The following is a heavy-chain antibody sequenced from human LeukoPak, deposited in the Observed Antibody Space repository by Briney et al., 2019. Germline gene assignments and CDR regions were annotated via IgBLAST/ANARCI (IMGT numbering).Heavy chain of an antibody. J-gene: IGHJ4*02. CDR2: ISGTGGST. D-gene: IGHD1-1*01. CDR1: GFTFTSHA. V-gene: IGHV3-23*01. CDR3: AKVRTGHYFDY. Sequence: GGSLRLSCAASGFTFTSHAMSWVRQAPGKGLEWVSSISGTGGSTYYADSVKGRFTISRDNSNNTLFLQMNSLRAEDTAVYYCAKVRTGHYFDYWGQGTLVTVSS.